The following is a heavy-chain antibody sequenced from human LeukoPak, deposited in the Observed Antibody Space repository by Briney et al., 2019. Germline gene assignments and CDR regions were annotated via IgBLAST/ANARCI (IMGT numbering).Heavy chain of an antibody. D-gene: IGHD6-13*01. Sequence: GRSLRLSCAASGFTFSSYGMHWVRRAPGKGLEWVAVIWYDGSNKYYADSVKGRFTISRDNSKNTLYLQMNSLRAEDTAVYYCARRAAAGTRSYFDYWGQGTLVTVSS. J-gene: IGHJ4*02. CDR3: ARRAAAGTRSYFDY. CDR1: GFTFSSYG. V-gene: IGHV3-33*01. CDR2: IWYDGSNK.